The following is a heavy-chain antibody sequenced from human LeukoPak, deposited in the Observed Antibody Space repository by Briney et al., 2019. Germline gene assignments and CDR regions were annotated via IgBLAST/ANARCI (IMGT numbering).Heavy chain of an antibody. CDR2: ISYTGST. V-gene: IGHV4-59*01. Sequence: SETLSLTCTVSGGSISSYYWSWIRQPPGKGLEWIGYISYTGSTNYNPSLKSRVVISADTSQNQLSLMVRSVTAADTALYYCARELGSAFDIWGQGIMVIVSS. CDR1: GGSISSYY. D-gene: IGHD3-3*02. CDR3: ARELGSAFDI. J-gene: IGHJ3*02.